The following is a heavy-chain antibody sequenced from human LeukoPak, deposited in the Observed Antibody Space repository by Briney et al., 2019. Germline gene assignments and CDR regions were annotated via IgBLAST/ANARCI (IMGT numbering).Heavy chain of an antibody. D-gene: IGHD1-26*01. CDR2: ISYDGSNK. J-gene: IGHJ4*02. CDR3: AKGAWELGDY. V-gene: IGHV3-30*18. CDR1: GFTFSSYG. Sequence: GGTLRLSCAASGFTFSSYGMHWVRQAPGKGLEWVAVISYDGSNKYYADSVKGRFTISRDNSKNTLYLQMNSLRAEDTAVYYCAKGAWELGDYWGQGTLVTVSS.